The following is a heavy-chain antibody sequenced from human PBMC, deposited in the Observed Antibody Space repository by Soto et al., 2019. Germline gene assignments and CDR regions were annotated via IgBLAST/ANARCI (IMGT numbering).Heavy chain of an antibody. Sequence: EVQLVESGGGLVQPGGSLRLSCAASGFTFSSYWMSWVRQAPGKGLEWVANIKQDGSEKYYVDSVKGRFTISRDNAKNSLYLQMNSLRAEDTAVYYCAREVVTSKWYFDNWGQGILVTVSS. CDR1: GFTFSSYW. J-gene: IGHJ4*02. CDR2: IKQDGSEK. D-gene: IGHD2-21*01. V-gene: IGHV3-7*01. CDR3: AREVVTSKWYFDN.